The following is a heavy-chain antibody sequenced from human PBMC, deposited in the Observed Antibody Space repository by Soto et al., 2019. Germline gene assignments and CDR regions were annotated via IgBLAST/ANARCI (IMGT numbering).Heavy chain of an antibody. CDR3: ARRLQFNWFDP. Sequence: GGSLRLSCAASGFTFSSYSMNWVRQAPGKGLEWVSYISSSSSTIYYADSVKGRFTISRDNAKNSLYLQMNSLRAEDTAVYYCARRLQFNWFDPWGQGTLVTVSS. J-gene: IGHJ5*02. V-gene: IGHV3-48*01. CDR2: ISSSSSTI. CDR1: GFTFSSYS. D-gene: IGHD4-4*01.